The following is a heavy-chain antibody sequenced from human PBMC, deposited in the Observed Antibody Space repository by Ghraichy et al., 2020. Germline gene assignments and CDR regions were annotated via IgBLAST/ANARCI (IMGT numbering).Heavy chain of an antibody. V-gene: IGHV4-39*01. CDR1: GGSISSSSYY. J-gene: IGHJ2*01. CDR3: AIPYHDYGDSWYFDL. Sequence: SETLSLTCTVSGGSISSSSYYWGWIRQPPGKGLEWIGSIYYSGSTYYNPSLKSRVTISVDTSKNQFSLKLSSVTAADTAVYYCAIPYHDYGDSWYFDLWGRGTLVTVSS. CDR2: IYYSGST. D-gene: IGHD4-17*01.